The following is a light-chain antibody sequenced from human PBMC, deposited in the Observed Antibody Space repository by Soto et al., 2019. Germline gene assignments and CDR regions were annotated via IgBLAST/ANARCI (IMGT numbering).Light chain of an antibody. CDR3: SAWDDRLNGSVL. Sequence: QSVLTQPPSASGTPGQRVTISCSGSRSNIGSHAVNWYQQLPGTAPKLLIYNTNQRPSGVPDRFSGSKSGTSASLAISGLQSADEADYHCSAWDDRLNGSVLFGAGTKLTVL. CDR1: RSNIGSHA. V-gene: IGLV1-44*01. CDR2: NTN. J-gene: IGLJ2*01.